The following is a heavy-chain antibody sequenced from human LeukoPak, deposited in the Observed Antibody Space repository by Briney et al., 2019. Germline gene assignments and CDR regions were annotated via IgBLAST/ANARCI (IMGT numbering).Heavy chain of an antibody. Sequence: PSETLSLTCTVSGGSISSYYWSWIRQPAGKGLEWIGRIYTSGSTNYNPSLKSRVTMSVDTSKNQFSLKLSSVTAADTAVYYCARGGLHYDSSYYYYFDYWGQGTLVTVSS. CDR1: GGSISSYY. D-gene: IGHD3-22*01. V-gene: IGHV4-4*07. CDR2: IYTSGST. CDR3: ARGGLHYDSSYYYYFDY. J-gene: IGHJ4*02.